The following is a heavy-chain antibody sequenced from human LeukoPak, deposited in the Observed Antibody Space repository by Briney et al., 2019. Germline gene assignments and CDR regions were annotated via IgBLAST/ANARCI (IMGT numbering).Heavy chain of an antibody. Sequence: PGGSLRLSCAASEFTFSSYAMHWVRQAPGKGLEWVAVISYDGSNKYYADSVKGRFTISRDNSKNTLYLQMNSLRAEDTAVYYCARETSWYFDYWGQGTLVTVSS. CDR2: ISYDGSNK. CDR3: ARETSWYFDY. V-gene: IGHV3-30*04. J-gene: IGHJ4*02. CDR1: EFTFSSYA.